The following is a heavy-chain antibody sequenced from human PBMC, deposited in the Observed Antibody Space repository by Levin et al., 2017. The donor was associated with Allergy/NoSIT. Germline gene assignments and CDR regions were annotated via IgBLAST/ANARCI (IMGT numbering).Heavy chain of an antibody. CDR2: INPNSGGT. D-gene: IGHD2-15*01. CDR3: ARDAGGGNCYDY. Sequence: PGESLKISCKTSGYTFTGNYIHWVRQAPGQGLEWVGWINPNSGGTIYAQKFQGRVTMTRDTSIGTAYMELSRLASDDTAVYYCARDAGGGNCYDYWGQGALVTVSS. V-gene: IGHV1-2*02. CDR1: GYTFTGNY. J-gene: IGHJ4*02.